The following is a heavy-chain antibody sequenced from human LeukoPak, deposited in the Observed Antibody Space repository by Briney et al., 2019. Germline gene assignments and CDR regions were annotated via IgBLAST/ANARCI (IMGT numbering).Heavy chain of an antibody. J-gene: IGHJ3*02. CDR2: FDPEDGET. D-gene: IGHD2-2*01. CDR3: ATDLGSRGLCSSTSCYFDDAFDI. Sequence: ASVKVSCKVSGYTLTELSMHWVRQAPGKGLEWMGGFDPEDGETIYAQKFQGRVTMTEDTSTDTAYMELSSLRSEDTAVYYCATDLGSRGLCSSTSCYFDDAFDIWGQGTMVAVSS. CDR1: GYTLTELS. V-gene: IGHV1-24*01.